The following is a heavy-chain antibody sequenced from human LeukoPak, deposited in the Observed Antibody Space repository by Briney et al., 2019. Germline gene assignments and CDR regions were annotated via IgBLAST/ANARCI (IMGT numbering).Heavy chain of an antibody. CDR2: IYNSGST. V-gene: IGHV4-31*03. Sequence: SETLSLTCTVSGGSISSGGYYWSWIRQHPGKGLEWIGYIYNSGSTFYNPSLKSRITISVDTSKNQFSLELTSVTAADTAVYYCARHATRPPWDYFDYWGQGTLVTVSS. CDR3: ARHATRPPWDYFDY. CDR1: GGSISSGGYY. J-gene: IGHJ4*02. D-gene: IGHD1-26*01.